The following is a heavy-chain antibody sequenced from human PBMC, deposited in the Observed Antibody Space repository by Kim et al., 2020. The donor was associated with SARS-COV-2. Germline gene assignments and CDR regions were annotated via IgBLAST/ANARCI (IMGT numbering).Heavy chain of an antibody. V-gene: IGHV4-4*06. J-gene: IGHJ6*02. CDR3: ARESVHYEQLYYYYGMDV. Sequence: KSRVTMSVDTSKNQFSLKLSSVTAADTAVYYCARESVHYEQLYYYYGMDVWGQGTTVTVSS. D-gene: IGHD3-3*01.